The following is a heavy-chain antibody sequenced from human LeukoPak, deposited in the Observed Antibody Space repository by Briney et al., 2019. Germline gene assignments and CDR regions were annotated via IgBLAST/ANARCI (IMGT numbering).Heavy chain of an antibody. CDR3: ARTGEGIVSGTIDY. CDR1: GYTFTGYY. J-gene: IGHJ4*02. Sequence: ASVKVSCKASGYTFTGYYMHWVRQAPGQGLEWMGWINPNSGGTNYAQKFQGRVTMTRDTSISTAYMELSRLRSDDTAVYYCARTGEGIVSGTIDYWGQGTLVTVSS. V-gene: IGHV1-2*02. D-gene: IGHD1-20*01. CDR2: INPNSGGT.